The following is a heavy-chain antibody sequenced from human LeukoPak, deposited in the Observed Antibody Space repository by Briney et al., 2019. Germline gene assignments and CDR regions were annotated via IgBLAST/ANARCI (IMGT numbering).Heavy chain of an antibody. CDR2: IIPIFDTA. Sequence: EASVKVSSKASGGTFSSYTVSWVRQAPGQGLEWMGRIIPIFDTAKYAQKFQDRVTFTADKSTSTAYMELSSLRPEDTAIYYCVRDYDTSGPQKNFFDFWGQGTLVTVSS. D-gene: IGHD3-22*01. J-gene: IGHJ4*02. V-gene: IGHV1-69*08. CDR1: GGTFSSYT. CDR3: VRDYDTSGPQKNFFDF.